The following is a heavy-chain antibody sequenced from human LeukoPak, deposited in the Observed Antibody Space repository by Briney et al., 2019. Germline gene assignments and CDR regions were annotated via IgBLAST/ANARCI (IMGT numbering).Heavy chain of an antibody. CDR2: ISSSSSTI. J-gene: IGHJ4*02. CDR1: GFTFSSYS. CDR3: ASGDPQDY. D-gene: IGHD7-27*01. Sequence: PGGSLRLSCAASGFTFSSYSRKWVRQAPGKGLEWVSYISSSSSTIYYADSVKGRFTISRDNSKNTLYLQMNSLRAEDTAVYYCASGDPQDYWGQGTLVIVSS. V-gene: IGHV3-48*01.